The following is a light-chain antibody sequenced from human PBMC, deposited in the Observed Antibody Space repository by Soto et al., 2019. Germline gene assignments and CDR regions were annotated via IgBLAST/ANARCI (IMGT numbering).Light chain of an antibody. V-gene: IGKV3-20*01. Sequence: EIVLTQSPGTLSLSPGERATLSCRASQSVSSSYLAWYQQKPGQAPRLLIYGASSRATGIPDRFSGSGSGTDFPLTISRLEPEDFAVYYCQHYGSSLFTFGPGTKVDIK. CDR3: QHYGSSLFT. CDR2: GAS. CDR1: QSVSSSY. J-gene: IGKJ3*01.